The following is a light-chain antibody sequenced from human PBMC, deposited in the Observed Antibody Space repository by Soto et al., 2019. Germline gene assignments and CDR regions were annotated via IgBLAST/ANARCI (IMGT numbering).Light chain of an antibody. V-gene: IGKV1-5*03. J-gene: IGKJ1*01. CDR1: QTISSW. Sequence: DIQMTQSPSTLSGSVGDRVTITCRASQTISSWLAWYQQKPGKAPKLLIYKASTLKSGVPLRFSGSGSGTEFTLTISSLQPADSATYYCQQYNTYPMTFGQGTKVDIK. CDR2: KAS. CDR3: QQYNTYPMT.